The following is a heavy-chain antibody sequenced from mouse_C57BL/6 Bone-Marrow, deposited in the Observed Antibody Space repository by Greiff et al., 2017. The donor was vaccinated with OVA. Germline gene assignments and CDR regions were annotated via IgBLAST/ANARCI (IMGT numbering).Heavy chain of an antibody. J-gene: IGHJ4*01. CDR3: ARGAYSNYVGCYAMDY. CDR2: IDPNSGGT. D-gene: IGHD2-5*01. CDR1: GYTFTSYW. Sequence: QVQLQQPGAELVKPGASVKLSCKASGYTFTSYWMHWVKQRPGRGLEWIGRIDPNSGGTKYNEKFKSKATLTVDKPSSTAYMQLSSLTSEDSAVYYCARGAYSNYVGCYAMDYWGQGTSVTVSS. V-gene: IGHV1-72*01.